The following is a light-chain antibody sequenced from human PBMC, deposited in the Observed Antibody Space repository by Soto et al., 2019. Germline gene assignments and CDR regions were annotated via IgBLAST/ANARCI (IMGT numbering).Light chain of an antibody. V-gene: IGLV2-11*01. CDR3: CSFAGRIFV. J-gene: IGLJ1*01. Sequence: QSALTQPRSVSGSLGQSVTVSCTGTSSDVGGYNYVAWYQQHPGKAPKLMISDVNKRPSGVPDRFSGSKSGNTASLTISRLQAEDEADYFSCSFAGRIFVFGTGTKLTVL. CDR2: DVN. CDR1: SSDVGGYNY.